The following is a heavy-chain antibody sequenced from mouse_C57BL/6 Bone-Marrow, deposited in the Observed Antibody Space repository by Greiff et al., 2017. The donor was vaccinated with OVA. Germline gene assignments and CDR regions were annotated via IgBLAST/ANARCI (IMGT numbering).Heavy chain of an antibody. V-gene: IGHV10-1*01. J-gene: IGHJ4*01. CDR2: IRSKSNNYAT. CDR3: VTDGYYAYYAMDY. D-gene: IGHD2-3*01. CDR1: GFSFNTYA. Sequence: EVQGVESGGGLVQPKGSLKLSCAASGFSFNTYAMNWVRQAPGKGLEWVARIRSKSNNYATYYADSVKDRFTISRDDSESMLYLQMNNLKTEDTAMYYCVTDGYYAYYAMDYWGQGTSVTVSS.